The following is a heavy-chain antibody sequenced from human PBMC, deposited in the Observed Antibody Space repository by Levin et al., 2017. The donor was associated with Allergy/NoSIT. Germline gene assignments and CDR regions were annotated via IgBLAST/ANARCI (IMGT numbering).Heavy chain of an antibody. CDR3: ARGGYSYGSGSHFDY. V-gene: IGHV3-30*04. J-gene: IGHJ4*02. D-gene: IGHD3-10*01. CDR2: ISYDGRNK. CDR1: GFPFSSYA. Sequence: GGSLRLSCAASGFPFSSYAMHWVRQAPGKGLQWMAVISYDGRNKYYADSVKGRFTISRDNSKNTLYLQMNSLRAEDTAVYYCARGGYSYGSGSHFDYWGQGTLVSVSS.